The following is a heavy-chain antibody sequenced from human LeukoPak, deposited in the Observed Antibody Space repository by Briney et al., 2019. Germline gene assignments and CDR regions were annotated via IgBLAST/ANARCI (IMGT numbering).Heavy chain of an antibody. CDR1: GDSVSSNSAS. Sequence: SQTLSLTCAISGDSVSSNSASWNWIRQSPSRVLEWLGRTYYSSKWYNDYAVSVKTRITLTPDTSKNQFSLQLTSVTPEDTAVYYCAREATGTTSHYYYGMDVWGQGTTVTVSS. CDR3: AREATGTTSHYYYGMDV. J-gene: IGHJ6*02. D-gene: IGHD1-1*01. V-gene: IGHV6-1*01. CDR2: TYYSSKWYN.